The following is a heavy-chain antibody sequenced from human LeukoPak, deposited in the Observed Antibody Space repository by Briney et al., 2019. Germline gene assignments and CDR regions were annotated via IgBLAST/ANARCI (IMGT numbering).Heavy chain of an antibody. Sequence: SETLSLTCAVYGGSFSGYYWSWIRQPPGKGLGWIGEINHNGSTNYNPSLKSRVTISVDTSKNQFSLKLSSVTAADTAVYYCATIVGASFYFDYWGQGTLVTVSS. D-gene: IGHD1-26*01. CDR1: GGSFSGYY. J-gene: IGHJ4*02. V-gene: IGHV4-34*01. CDR2: INHNGST. CDR3: ATIVGASFYFDY.